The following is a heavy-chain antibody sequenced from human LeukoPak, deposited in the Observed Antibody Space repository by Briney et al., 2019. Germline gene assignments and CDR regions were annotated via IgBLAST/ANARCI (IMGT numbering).Heavy chain of an antibody. CDR1: GFTFSAYA. CDR3: TQGVAKAYS. D-gene: IGHD5-12*01. V-gene: IGHV3-15*01. CDR2: IKSKSDGGTT. Sequence: GGSLRLSCAASGFTFSAYAMTWVRQAPGKGLEWVGRIKSKSDGGTTDYAAPVKGRFTMSRDDSENTVSLQMNSLKIEDTAVYYCTQGVAKAYSWGQGTLVTVSS. J-gene: IGHJ4*02.